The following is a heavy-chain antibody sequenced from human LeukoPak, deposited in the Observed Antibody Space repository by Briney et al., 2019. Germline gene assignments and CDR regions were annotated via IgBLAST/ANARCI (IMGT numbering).Heavy chain of an antibody. V-gene: IGHV4-59*01. D-gene: IGHD6-13*01. CDR3: ARETYSRNFDY. Sequence: ASETLSLTCTVSGGSISSYYWSWIRQPPGKGLEYIGYIYYSGSTSYNPPLKSRVTISVDTSKNQFSLKLSSVTAADTAVYYCARETYSRNFDYWGQGTLVTVSS. CDR1: GGSISSYY. J-gene: IGHJ4*02. CDR2: IYYSGST.